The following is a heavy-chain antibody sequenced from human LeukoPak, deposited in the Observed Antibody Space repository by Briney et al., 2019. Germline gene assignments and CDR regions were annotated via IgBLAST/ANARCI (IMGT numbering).Heavy chain of an antibody. CDR2: ISSSSSYI. Sequence: GGSLSLSCAAWGFTLSDCSVMWVRQSRGEVREWVSSISSSSSYIYYADSVKGRFTISRDNAKNSLYLQMNSLRAEDTAVYYCARVPDGAGYYGMDVWGQGTTVTVSS. CDR1: GFTLSDCS. D-gene: IGHD1-26*01. V-gene: IGHV3-21*01. J-gene: IGHJ6*02. CDR3: ARVPDGAGYYGMDV.